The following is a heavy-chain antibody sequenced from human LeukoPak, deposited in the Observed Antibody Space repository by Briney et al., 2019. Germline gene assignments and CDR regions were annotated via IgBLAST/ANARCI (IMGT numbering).Heavy chain of an antibody. CDR2: INAGNGNT. D-gene: IGHD6-13*01. CDR3: ARGDSSSWYAGDWFDP. CDR1: GYTFASYT. V-gene: IGHV1-3*01. J-gene: IGHJ5*02. Sequence: ASVKVSCKASGYTFASYTIHWVRQAPGQRLEWMGSINAGNGNTKYSQKFQGRVTITRDTSASTAYMELNSLRSEDTAVYYCARGDSSSWYAGDWFDPWGQGTLVTVSS.